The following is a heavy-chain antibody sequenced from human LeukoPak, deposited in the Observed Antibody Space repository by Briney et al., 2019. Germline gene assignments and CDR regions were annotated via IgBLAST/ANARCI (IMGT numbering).Heavy chain of an antibody. V-gene: IGHV3-23*01. Sequence: RPGESLRLSCAASGFTFSSYAMSWVRQAPGKGLEWVSAISGSGGSTYYADSVKGRFTISRDNSKNTLYLQMNSLRAEDTAVYYCAKGPSRRGELLGFWGQGTLVTVSS. CDR2: ISGSGGST. CDR3: AKGPSRRGELLGF. D-gene: IGHD1-26*01. J-gene: IGHJ4*02. CDR1: GFTFSSYA.